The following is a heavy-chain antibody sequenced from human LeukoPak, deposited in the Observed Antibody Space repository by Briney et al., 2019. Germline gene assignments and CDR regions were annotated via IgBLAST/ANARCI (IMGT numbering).Heavy chain of an antibody. D-gene: IGHD3-10*01. CDR1: GGSISSSSYY. CDR2: IYYSGST. CDR3: ARHDYYGSGSLPGGY. J-gene: IGHJ4*02. V-gene: IGHV4-39*01. Sequence: SETLSLTCTVSGGSISSSSYYWGWIRQPPGKGLEWIGSIYYSGSTYYNPSLKSRVTISVDTSKNQFSLKLSSVTAADTAVYYCARHDYYGSGSLPGGYWGQGTLVTVSS.